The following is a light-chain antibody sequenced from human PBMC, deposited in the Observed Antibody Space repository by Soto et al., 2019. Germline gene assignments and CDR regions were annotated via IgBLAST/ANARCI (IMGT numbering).Light chain of an antibody. CDR1: QSVWTK. V-gene: IGKV3-15*01. CDR3: QQYDNWPRT. Sequence: ELVMTQSPATLSVSPGERATLSCRASQSVWTKLAWYQQKPGQAPRLLIFSASSRATGIPARFSGTGSGTEFTLTINSLQSEDFALYYFQQYDNWPRTFGPGTKVEIK. CDR2: SAS. J-gene: IGKJ1*01.